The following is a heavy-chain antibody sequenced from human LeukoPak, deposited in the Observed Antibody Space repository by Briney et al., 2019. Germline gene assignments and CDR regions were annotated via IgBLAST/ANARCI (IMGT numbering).Heavy chain of an antibody. CDR1: GYSISSGYY. CDR2: IYHSGST. Sequence: SETLSLTCTVSGYSISSGYYWGWIRQPPGKGLEWIGSIYHSGSTYYNPSLKSRVTISVDTSKNQFSLKLSSVTAADTAVYYCARGLDYGDQYYFDYWGQGTLVTVSS. CDR3: ARGLDYGDQYYFDY. V-gene: IGHV4-38-2*02. J-gene: IGHJ4*02. D-gene: IGHD4-17*01.